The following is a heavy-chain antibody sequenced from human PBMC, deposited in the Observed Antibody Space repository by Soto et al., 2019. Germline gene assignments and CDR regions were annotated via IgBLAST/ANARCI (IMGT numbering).Heavy chain of an antibody. CDR2: ISAYNGNT. V-gene: IGHV1-18*04. CDR3: ARDFTDIVVVPAAIDYYGMDV. D-gene: IGHD2-2*01. J-gene: IGHJ6*01. CDR1: GYTFTSYG. Sequence: ASVKVSCKASGYTFTSYGISWVRQAPGQGLEWMGWISAYNGNTNYAQKLQGRVTMTTDTSTSTADMELRSLRSDDTAVYYCARDFTDIVVVPAAIDYYGMDV.